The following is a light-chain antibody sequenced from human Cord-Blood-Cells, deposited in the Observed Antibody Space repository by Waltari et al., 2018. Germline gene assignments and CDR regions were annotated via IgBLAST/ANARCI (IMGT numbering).Light chain of an antibody. CDR1: QSISSY. V-gene: IGKV1-39*01. CDR2: AAS. CDR3: QQSYSTPFT. Sequence: DIQMTQPLSSASASVGERVTITCRASQSISSYLNWYQQKPGKAPKLLIYAASSLQSGVPSRFSGSGSGTDFTLTISSLQPEDFATYYCQQSYSTPFTFGPGTKVDIK. J-gene: IGKJ3*01.